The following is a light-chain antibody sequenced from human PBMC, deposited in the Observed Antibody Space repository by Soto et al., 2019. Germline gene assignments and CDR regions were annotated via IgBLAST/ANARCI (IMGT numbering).Light chain of an antibody. CDR1: PRFASSH. J-gene: IGKJ2*01. Sequence: EMVLTQSQGTLSFSPGDSATLSSRAIPRFASSHIAWYRQKPGQAPWLLIYGASNRATAIPDRFSGSGYGTDFTLPISSLEAEDSSVYYGQHYGSSPTYTFGQGTKLKIK. V-gene: IGKV3-20*01. CDR2: GAS. CDR3: QHYGSSPTYT.